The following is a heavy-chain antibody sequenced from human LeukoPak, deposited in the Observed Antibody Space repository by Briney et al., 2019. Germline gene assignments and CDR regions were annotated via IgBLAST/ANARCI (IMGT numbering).Heavy chain of an antibody. CDR2: VSYSGST. CDR3: ARGSAYCSSTSCFNYYYMDV. J-gene: IGHJ6*03. Sequence: SETLSLTCTVSGGSISGQYRSWIRQPPGKGLEWIGFVSYSGSTNYNPSLNGRVTISLDTSKNQFSLRLNSVTAADTAVYYCARGSAYCSSTSCFNYYYMDVWGKGTAVTVSS. D-gene: IGHD2-2*01. CDR1: GGSISGQY. V-gene: IGHV4-59*11.